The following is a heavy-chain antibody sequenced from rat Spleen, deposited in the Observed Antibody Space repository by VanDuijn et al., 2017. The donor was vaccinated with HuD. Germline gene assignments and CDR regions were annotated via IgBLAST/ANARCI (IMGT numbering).Heavy chain of an antibody. V-gene: IGHV5-31*01. D-gene: IGHD1-7*01. Sequence: EVQLVESGGGLVQPGRSLKLSCEASGFTFNNYWMSWIRQAPGKGLEWVASITNTGGSIYYPDSVKGRFTLSRENSKSTLYLQMDSLRSEDTATYYCARSSYYGYTYYFDYWGQGVMVTVSS. CDR3: ARSSYYGYTYYFDY. CDR1: GFTFNNYW. J-gene: IGHJ2*01. CDR2: ITNTGGSI.